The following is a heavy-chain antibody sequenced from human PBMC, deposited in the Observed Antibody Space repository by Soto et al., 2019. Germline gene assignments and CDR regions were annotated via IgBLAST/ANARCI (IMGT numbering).Heavy chain of an antibody. Sequence: SETLSLTCTVSGAPVSSETHFWTWIRQPPGKGLEWIGYMYHSGITNSNPALKSRVTLSIDTSENQFSLKLNSMTAADTAVYYCARQRVLPAQYFFDYWGQGTLVTVSS. V-gene: IGHV4-61*01. J-gene: IGHJ4*02. CDR2: MYHSGIT. CDR1: GAPVSSETHF. CDR3: ARQRVLPAQYFFDY. D-gene: IGHD6-13*01.